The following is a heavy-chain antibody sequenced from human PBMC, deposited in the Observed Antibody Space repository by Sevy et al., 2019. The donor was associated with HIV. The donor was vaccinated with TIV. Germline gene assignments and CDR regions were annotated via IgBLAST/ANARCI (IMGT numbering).Heavy chain of an antibody. V-gene: IGHV3-48*02. CDR2: IGSTGPTI. D-gene: IGHD6-19*01. J-gene: IGHJ5*01. CDR1: GFTFSRYS. CDR3: ARPSSGWFEFDS. Sequence: RGSLRLSCVASGFTFSRYSMNWVRQAPGKGLEWVSNIGSTGPTIYYEDSVKGRFTISRDNAKNSLYLQMNSLREEDTAVYYCARPSSGWFEFDSWGHGTLVTVSS.